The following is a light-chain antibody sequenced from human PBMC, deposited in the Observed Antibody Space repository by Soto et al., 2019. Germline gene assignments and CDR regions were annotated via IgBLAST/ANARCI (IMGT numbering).Light chain of an antibody. Sequence: QSVLTQPRSVSGSPGQSITISCTGSSSDVGAYNFVSWYQHHPGRAPKLILYEVTTRPSGVSSRFSGSKSGNTASLTISGLQADDEATYYCSSYTSTNTPYVFGTGTKVTV. J-gene: IGLJ1*01. CDR1: SSDVGAYNF. CDR2: EVT. CDR3: SSYTSTNTPYV. V-gene: IGLV2-14*01.